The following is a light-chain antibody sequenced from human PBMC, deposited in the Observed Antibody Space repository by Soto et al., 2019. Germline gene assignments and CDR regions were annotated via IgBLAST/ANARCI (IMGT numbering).Light chain of an antibody. CDR2: GVS. J-gene: IGLJ1*01. CDR3: RSYAGSSNLRD. Sequence: QSVLTQAPSACGSPARSGNISCTGTSSDVGGYNFVSWYQQHPGKAPKLMIYGVSKRPSGVPDRFSASKSGNTASLTVAGLQAGYEAKYYCRSYAGSSNLRDFGTGTKVTGL. CDR1: SSDVGGYNF. V-gene: IGLV2-8*01.